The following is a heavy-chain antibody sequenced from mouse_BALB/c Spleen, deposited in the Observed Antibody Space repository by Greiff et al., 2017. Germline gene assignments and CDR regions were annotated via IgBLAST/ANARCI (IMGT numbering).Heavy chain of an antibody. J-gene: IGHJ4*01. D-gene: IGHD2-12*01. CDR1: GYSITSDYA. V-gene: IGHV3-2*02. CDR2: ISYSGST. Sequence: EVQLQESGPGLVKPSQSLSLTCTVTGYSITSDYAWNWIRQFPGNKLEWIGYISYSGSTSYNPSLKSLISITRDTSKNQFFLQLNSVTTEDTATYYCARRSYYLYYYAMDYWGQGTSVTVSS. CDR3: ARRSYYLYYYAMDY.